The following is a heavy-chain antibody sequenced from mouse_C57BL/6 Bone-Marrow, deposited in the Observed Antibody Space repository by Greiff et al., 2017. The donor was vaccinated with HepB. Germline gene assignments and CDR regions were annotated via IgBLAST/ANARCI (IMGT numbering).Heavy chain of an antibody. V-gene: IGHV1-50*01. CDR2: IDPSDSYT. CDR3: ARSHPDY. CDR1: GYTFTSYW. J-gene: IGHJ2*01. Sequence: QVQLQQPGAELVKPGASVKLSCKASGYTFTSYWMQRVKQRPGQGLEWIGEIDPSDSYTNYNQKFKGKATLTVDTSSSTAYMQLSSLTSEDSAVYYCARSHPDYWGQGTTLTVSS.